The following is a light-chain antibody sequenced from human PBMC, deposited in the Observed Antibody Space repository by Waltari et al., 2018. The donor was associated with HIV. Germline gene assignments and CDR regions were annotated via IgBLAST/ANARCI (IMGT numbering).Light chain of an antibody. CDR2: DNY. Sequence: QSVLTQPPSVSAAPGQRVTISCSGSSSNIGSNDVSWYQQLPGTAPKLLIFDNYKGPSGIPDRCSGSKSGTSATLGITGLQTGDEADYYCGTWDSGLSAVVFGGGTKLTVL. CDR1: SSNIGSND. CDR3: GTWDSGLSAVV. J-gene: IGLJ3*02. V-gene: IGLV1-51*01.